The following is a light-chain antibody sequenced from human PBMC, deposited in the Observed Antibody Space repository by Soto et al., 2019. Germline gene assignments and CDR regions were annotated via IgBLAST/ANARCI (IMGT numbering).Light chain of an antibody. J-gene: IGKJ2*01. CDR3: QQYGSSPKT. V-gene: IGKV3-20*01. CDR1: QSVSSSY. CDR2: GAS. Sequence: EIVLTQSPGTLSLCPGERATLSCRASQSVSSSYLAWYQQKPGQAPSLLIYGASSRATGIPDRFSGSGSGTDFALTISRLEPEDFAVYYCQQYGSSPKTFGQGTKLEIK.